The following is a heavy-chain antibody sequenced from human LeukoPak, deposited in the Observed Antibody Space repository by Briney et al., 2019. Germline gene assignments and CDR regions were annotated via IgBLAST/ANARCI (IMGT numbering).Heavy chain of an antibody. Sequence: SETLSLTCTVSGGSISIYYWSWIRQPPGKGLEWIGYIYYSGSTNYKPSLKSRVTISIDTSKNQFSLKLSSVTAADTAVYYCARVSDILTGYYPWAFDIWGQGTMVTVSS. D-gene: IGHD3-9*01. CDR2: IYYSGST. V-gene: IGHV4-59*01. CDR3: ARVSDILTGYYPWAFDI. J-gene: IGHJ3*02. CDR1: GGSISIYY.